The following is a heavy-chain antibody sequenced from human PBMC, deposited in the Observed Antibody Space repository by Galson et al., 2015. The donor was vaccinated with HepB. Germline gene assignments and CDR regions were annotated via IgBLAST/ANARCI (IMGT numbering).Heavy chain of an antibody. Sequence: TLSLTCTVSGGSISRRDYYWTWIRRHPGKGLEWIGYIYHTESTYYTPSLRRRVSMSIHTSKNQFSLNPSSVTAADTAVYFCAPITMRRVVINPWGQGTLVTVSS. V-gene: IGHV4-31*03. D-gene: IGHD3-22*01. CDR2: IYHTEST. J-gene: IGHJ5*02. CDR1: GGSISRRDYY. CDR3: APITMRRVVINP.